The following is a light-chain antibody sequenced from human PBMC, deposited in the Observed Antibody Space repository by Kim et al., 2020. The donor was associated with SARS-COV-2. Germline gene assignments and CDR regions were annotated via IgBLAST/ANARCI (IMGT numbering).Light chain of an antibody. J-gene: IGLJ2*01. Sequence: QSALTQPASVSGSPGQSITISCTGTSSDVGAFTYVSWYQQHPGKAPKLVIYDVSSRPSGVSNRFSGSKSGNTASLTISGLQAEDEADYYCTSNTGTNTLFGGGTQLTVL. CDR3: TSNTGTNTL. CDR2: DVS. V-gene: IGLV2-14*03. CDR1: SSDVGAFTY.